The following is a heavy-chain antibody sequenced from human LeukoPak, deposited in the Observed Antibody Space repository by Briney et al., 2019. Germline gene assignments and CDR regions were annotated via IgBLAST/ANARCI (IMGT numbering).Heavy chain of an antibody. J-gene: IGHJ4*02. CDR3: ARDLMGIAYRGAFYY. V-gene: IGHV3-48*04. CDR1: GYPLSSYS. Sequence: RGGPLRLSCAPSGYPLSSYSMKGVRRAPGGGPEGVSYISSRGSTIYYADSVKGRFTISRDNAKNSLYLQMNSRRAEDTAVYYCARDLMGIAYRGAFYYWGQGTLVTVSS. D-gene: IGHD6-13*01. CDR2: ISSRGSTI.